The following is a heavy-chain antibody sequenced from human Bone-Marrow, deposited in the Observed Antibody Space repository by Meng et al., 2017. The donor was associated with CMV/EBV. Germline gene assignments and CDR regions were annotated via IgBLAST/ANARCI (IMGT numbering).Heavy chain of an antibody. J-gene: IGHJ4*02. CDR3: AREPPLADTPQYYSNY. V-gene: IGHV3-23*01. CDR1: GFTFSSYA. CDR2: ISGSGGST. Sequence: GESLRLSCAASGFTFSSYAMSWVRQAPGKGLEWVSAISGSGGSTYYADSVKGRFTISRDNAKNSLYLQMNSLRAEDTAVYYCAREPPLADTPQYYSNYWGQGTLVTVAS. D-gene: IGHD2-15*01.